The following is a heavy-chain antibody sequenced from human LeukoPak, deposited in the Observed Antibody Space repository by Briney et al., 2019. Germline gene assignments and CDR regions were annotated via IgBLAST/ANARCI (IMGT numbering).Heavy chain of an antibody. D-gene: IGHD5-12*01. CDR2: IIPIFGTA. V-gene: IGHV1-69*06. J-gene: IGHJ4*02. CDR3: ARENGYSGYDGWYFDY. CDR1: GGTFSSYA. Sequence: SVKVSCKASGGTFSSYAISWVRQAPGQGLEWMGGIIPIFGTANYAQKFQGRVTITADKSTSTAYMELSSLRSEDTAVYYCARENGYSGYDGWYFDYWGQGALVTVSS.